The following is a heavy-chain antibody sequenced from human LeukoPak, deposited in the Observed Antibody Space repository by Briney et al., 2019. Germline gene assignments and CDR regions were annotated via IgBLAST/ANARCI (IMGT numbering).Heavy chain of an antibody. V-gene: IGHV4-59*01. Sequence: SETLSLTCTVSGGSISSYYWSWIRQPPGKGLEWIGYIYYSGSTNYNPSLKSRVTISVDTSKNQFSLKLSSVTAADTAVYYCARDDKFWSGYYNDYYYYYGMDVWGQGTTVTVSS. CDR3: ARDDKFWSGYYNDYYYYYGMDV. CDR2: IYYSGST. J-gene: IGHJ6*02. CDR1: GGSISSYY. D-gene: IGHD3-3*01.